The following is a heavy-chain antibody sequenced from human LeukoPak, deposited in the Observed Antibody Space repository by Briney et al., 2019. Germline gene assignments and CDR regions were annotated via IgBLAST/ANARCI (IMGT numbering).Heavy chain of an antibody. CDR3: AGVKGPSGSYGNY. V-gene: IGHV3-7*01. D-gene: IGHD1-26*01. CDR2: IKQDGSEK. CDR1: GFTFSSYW. J-gene: IGHJ4*02. Sequence: GGSLRLSCAASGFTFSSYWMSWVRQAPGKGLEWVANIKQDGSEKYYVDSVKGRFTISRDNAKNSLYLQMNSLRAEDTAVYYCAGVKGPSGSYGNYWGQGTLVTVSS.